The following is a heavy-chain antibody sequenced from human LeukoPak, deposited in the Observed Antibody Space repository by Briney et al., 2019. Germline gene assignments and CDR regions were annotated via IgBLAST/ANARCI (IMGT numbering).Heavy chain of an antibody. CDR1: GFTVSSNY. D-gene: IGHD3-22*01. CDR2: IYSGGST. CDR3: ARGYDSSGYYDGPADY. J-gene: IGHJ4*02. V-gene: IGHV3-53*01. Sequence: GGSLRLSCAASGFTVSSNYMSWVRRAPGKGLEWVSVIYSGGSTYYADSVKGRFTISRDNSKNTLYLQMNSLRAEDTAVYYCARGYDSSGYYDGPADYWGQGTLVTVSS.